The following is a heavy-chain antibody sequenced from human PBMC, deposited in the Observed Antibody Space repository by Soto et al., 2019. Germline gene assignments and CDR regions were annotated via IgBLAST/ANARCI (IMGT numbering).Heavy chain of an antibody. J-gene: IGHJ6*01. Sequence: GASLKVSCKDSGGTFRSYAMSWVRQAPGQGLEWMGGIIPIFGTANYAQKFQGRVTITADESTSTAYMELSSLRSEDTAVYYCARAVSKYVRYYSGMEVWGQGTTVTVSP. CDR2: IIPIFGTA. CDR1: GGTFRSYA. CDR3: ARAVSKYVRYYSGMEV. D-gene: IGHD3-16*01. V-gene: IGHV1-69*13.